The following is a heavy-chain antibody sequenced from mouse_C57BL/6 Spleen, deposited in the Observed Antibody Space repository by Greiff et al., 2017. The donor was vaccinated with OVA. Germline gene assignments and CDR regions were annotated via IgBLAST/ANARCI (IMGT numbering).Heavy chain of an antibody. Sequence: VKLQQSGAELVRPGASVKLSCKASGFNIKDDYMHWVKQRPEQGLEWIGWIDTENGDPEYASKFQGTATITADTSSNTAYLQLSSLTSEDTAVYYCTTTGCDGYFWFAYWGQGTLGTVSA. CDR2: IDTENGDP. CDR3: TTTGCDGYFWFAY. CDR1: GFNIKDDY. V-gene: IGHV14-4*01. D-gene: IGHD2-3*01. J-gene: IGHJ3*01.